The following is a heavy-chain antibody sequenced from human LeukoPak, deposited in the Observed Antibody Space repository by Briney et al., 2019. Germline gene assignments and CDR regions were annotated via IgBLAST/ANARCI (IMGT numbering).Heavy chain of an antibody. CDR3: AREYGSGSYSFVRSGAFDI. Sequence: SETLSLTCTVSGGSISSSSYYWGWIRQPPGKGLEWIGSIYYSGSTYYNPSLKSRVTISVDTSKNQFSLKLSSVTAADTAVYYCAREYGSGSYSFVRSGAFDIWGQGTMVTVSS. D-gene: IGHD3-10*01. CDR1: GGSISSSSYY. J-gene: IGHJ3*02. V-gene: IGHV4-39*07. CDR2: IYYSGST.